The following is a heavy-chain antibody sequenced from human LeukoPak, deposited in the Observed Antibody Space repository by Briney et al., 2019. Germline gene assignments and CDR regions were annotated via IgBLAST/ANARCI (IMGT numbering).Heavy chain of an antibody. J-gene: IGHJ4*02. CDR3: AKRGVVIRVILVGFHKEAYYFDS. V-gene: IGHV3-23*01. CDR1: GITLSNYG. Sequence: GGSLRLSCAVSGITLSNYGMSWVRQAPGKGLEWVAGISGSGGRTNYADSVKGRFTISRDYPKNTLYLQMNSLRAEDTAVYFCAKRGVVIRVILVGFHKEAYYFDSWGQGALVTVSS. CDR2: ISGSGGRT. D-gene: IGHD3-22*01.